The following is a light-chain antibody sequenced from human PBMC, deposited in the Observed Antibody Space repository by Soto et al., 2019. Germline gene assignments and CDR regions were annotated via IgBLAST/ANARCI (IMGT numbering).Light chain of an antibody. Sequence: EIVMTQSPATLSVSPGERGNLSCGASQNIRTNLAWYQQRPGKAPSLLIYPSSITPTGIPARFSGGGSGTEFFLTISSLQSEDFAVYHCQQYDSSPRTFGQGTKVDIK. CDR1: QNIRTN. V-gene: IGKV3-15*01. CDR3: QQYDSSPRT. CDR2: PSS. J-gene: IGKJ1*01.